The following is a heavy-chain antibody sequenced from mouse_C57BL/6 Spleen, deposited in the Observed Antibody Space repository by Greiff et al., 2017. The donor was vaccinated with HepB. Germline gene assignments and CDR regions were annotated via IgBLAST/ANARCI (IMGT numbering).Heavy chain of an antibody. J-gene: IGHJ2*01. V-gene: IGHV1-80*01. CDR3: ARANWDHYFDY. Sequence: VKLQESGAELVKPGASVKISCKASGYAFSSYWMNWVKQRPGKGLEWIGQIYPGDGDTNYNGKFKGKATLTADKSSSTAYMQLSSLTSEDSAVYFCARANWDHYFDYWGQGTTLTVSS. D-gene: IGHD4-1*01. CDR1: GYAFSSYW. CDR2: IYPGDGDT.